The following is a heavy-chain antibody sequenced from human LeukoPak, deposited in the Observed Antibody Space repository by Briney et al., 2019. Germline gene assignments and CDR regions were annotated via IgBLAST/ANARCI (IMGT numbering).Heavy chain of an antibody. D-gene: IGHD3-3*01. CDR2: INHSGST. J-gene: IGHJ4*02. V-gene: IGHV4-34*01. Sequence: SETLSLTCAVYGGSFSGYYWSWIRQPPGKGLEWIGEINHSGSTNYNPSLKSRVIISVDTSKNQFSLKLSSVTAADTAVYYCARVSTPTITIFGVVTRYYFDYWGQGTLVTVSS. CDR3: ARVSTPTITIFGVVTRYYFDY. CDR1: GGSFSGYY.